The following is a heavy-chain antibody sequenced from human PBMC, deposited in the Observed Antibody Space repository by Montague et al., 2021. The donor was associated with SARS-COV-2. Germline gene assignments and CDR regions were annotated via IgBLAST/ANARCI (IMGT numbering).Heavy chain of an antibody. CDR2: IHHTGGS. CDR3: ASHPVWQHLCT. J-gene: IGHJ5*02. Sequence: SETLSLTCTVSGGSISSSSYYWGWIRQSPGKGLEWIAEIHHTGGSNYNPSLVSRVTIFLDHSKNHLTLTLSSVTAADTAMYYCASHPVWQHLCTWGQGTLVTVSA. CDR1: GGSISSSSYY. V-gene: IGHV4-61*05.